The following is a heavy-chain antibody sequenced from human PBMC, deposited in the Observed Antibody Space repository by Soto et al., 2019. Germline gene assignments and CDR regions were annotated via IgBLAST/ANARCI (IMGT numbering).Heavy chain of an antibody. CDR3: ARVNYMPPEPPRQGDDAFDI. V-gene: IGHV3-66*01. Sequence: EVQLVESGGGLVQPGGSLRLSCAASGFTVSSNYMSWVRQAPGKGLEWVSVIYSGGSTYYADSVKGRFTISRDNSKNTLYLQMNSLRAEDTAVYYCARVNYMPPEPPRQGDDAFDIWGQGQWSPSLQ. CDR1: GFTVSSNY. CDR2: IYSGGST. D-gene: IGHD2-2*01. J-gene: IGHJ3*02.